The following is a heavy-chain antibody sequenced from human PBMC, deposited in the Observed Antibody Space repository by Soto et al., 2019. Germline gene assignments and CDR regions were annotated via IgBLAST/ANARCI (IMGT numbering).Heavy chain of an antibody. V-gene: IGHV3-23*01. J-gene: IGHJ4*02. CDR2: ISVSGGST. D-gene: IGHD2-2*02. Sequence: GGSLRLSCAASGFTFSSYAISWVRQAPGKGLEWVSAISVSGGSTYYADSVKGRFTIPRDNSKNTLYLQMNSLRAEDTAVYYCAKDQGIVVVPAAIWSWGQGTLVTVSS. CDR3: AKDQGIVVVPAAIWS. CDR1: GFTFSSYA.